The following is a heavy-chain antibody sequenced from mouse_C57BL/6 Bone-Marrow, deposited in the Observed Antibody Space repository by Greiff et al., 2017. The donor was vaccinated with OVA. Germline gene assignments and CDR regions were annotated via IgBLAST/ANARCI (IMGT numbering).Heavy chain of an antibody. CDR1: GFNINDYY. Sequence: VQLQQSGAELVRPGASVKLSCTASGFNINDYYMHWVKQRPEQGLEWIGRINPEDGDTEYAPKFQGKATMTADTSSNTAYLQLSSLTSEDTAVYYCTTIYGSTHFDYWGQGTPLTVSS. V-gene: IGHV14-1*01. CDR3: TTIYGSTHFDY. D-gene: IGHD1-1*01. CDR2: INPEDGDT. J-gene: IGHJ2*01.